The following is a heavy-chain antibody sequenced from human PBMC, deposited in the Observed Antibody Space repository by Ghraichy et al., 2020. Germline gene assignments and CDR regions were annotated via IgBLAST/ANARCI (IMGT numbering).Heavy chain of an antibody. Sequence: GESLYISCAASGFTFSTYWMTWVRQAPGKGLEWVANIKRDGSEKNYVDSVKGRFTISRDNAKNSLYLQMISLRAEDTAVYYCARDTTPASGSAYFDAFDIWGQGTTVTVSS. CDR2: IKRDGSEK. J-gene: IGHJ3*02. CDR3: ARDTTPASGSAYFDAFDI. D-gene: IGHD3-10*01. V-gene: IGHV3-7*01. CDR1: GFTFSTYW.